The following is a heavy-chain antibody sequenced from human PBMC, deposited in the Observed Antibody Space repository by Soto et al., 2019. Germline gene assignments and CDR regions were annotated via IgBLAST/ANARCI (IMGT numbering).Heavy chain of an antibody. J-gene: IGHJ5*02. V-gene: IGHV4-31*03. CDR2: IYYSGST. D-gene: IGHD6-6*01. CDR1: GGSISSGGYY. Sequence: SETLSLTCTVSGGSISSGGYYWSWIRQHPGKGLEWIGYIYYSGSTYYNPSLKSRVTISVDTSKNQFSLKLSSVTAADTAVYYCARSMSPYSSSGWFDPWGQGTLVTVSS. CDR3: ARSMSPYSSSGWFDP.